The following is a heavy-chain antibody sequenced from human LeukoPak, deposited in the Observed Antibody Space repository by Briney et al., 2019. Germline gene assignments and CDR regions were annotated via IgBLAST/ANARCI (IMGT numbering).Heavy chain of an antibody. CDR3: ATDQSREISGYYLYY. D-gene: IGHD3-3*01. CDR1: GYTPTELS. Sequence: GASVKVSCKVSGYTPTELSMHWVRQAPGKGLEWMGGFDPEDGETIYAQKFQGRVTMTEDTSTDTAYMELSSLRSEDTAVYYCATDQSREISGYYLYYWGQGTLVTVSS. CDR2: FDPEDGET. J-gene: IGHJ4*02. V-gene: IGHV1-24*01.